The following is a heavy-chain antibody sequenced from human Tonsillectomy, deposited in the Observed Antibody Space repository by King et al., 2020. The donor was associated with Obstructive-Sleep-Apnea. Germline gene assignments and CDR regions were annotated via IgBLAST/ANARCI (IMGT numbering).Heavy chain of an antibody. Sequence: VQLQESGPGLVKPSETLSLTCTVSGGSISSYYWSWIRQPPGKGLEWIGYIYYSGSTYYNPSLKSRVTISVDTSKNQFSPKLSSVTAAETAVYYCASMVRGVDYYFDYWGQGTLVTVSS. CDR2: IYYSGST. V-gene: IGHV4-59*01. CDR3: ASMVRGVDYYFDY. J-gene: IGHJ4*02. CDR1: GGSISSYY. D-gene: IGHD3-10*01.